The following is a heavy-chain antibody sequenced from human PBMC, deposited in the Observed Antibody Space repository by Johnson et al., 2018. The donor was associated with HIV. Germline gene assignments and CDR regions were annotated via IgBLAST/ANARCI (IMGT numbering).Heavy chain of an antibody. V-gene: IGHV3-30*04. Sequence: QVQLVESGGGVVQPGRSLRLSCAASGFTFSSYAMHWVRLAPGKGLEWVAVLIHDGSDKYYADSVKGRLTISRDNSKNTLYLQMNSLRAEDTAVYYGAKAASSAPHAFDIWGQGTMVTVSS. D-gene: IGHD6-6*01. CDR3: AKAASSAPHAFDI. CDR2: LIHDGSDK. CDR1: GFTFSSYA. J-gene: IGHJ3*02.